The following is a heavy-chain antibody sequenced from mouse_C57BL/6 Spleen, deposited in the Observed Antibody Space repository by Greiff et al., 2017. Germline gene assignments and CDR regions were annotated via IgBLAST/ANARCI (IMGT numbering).Heavy chain of an antibody. CDR1: GYTFTDSC. CDR2: IDPNNGGT. D-gene: IGHD2-2*01. V-gene: IGHV1-26*01. J-gene: IGHJ2*01. CDR3: AREIYYGYY. Sequence: EVQLQQSGPELVKPGASVKISCKASGYTFTDSCMNWVKQSHGKSLEWIGDIDPNNGGTSYNQKFKGKATLTVDKSSSTAYMEFRSLSSEDSAVYYTAREIYYGYYWGQGTTLTVSS.